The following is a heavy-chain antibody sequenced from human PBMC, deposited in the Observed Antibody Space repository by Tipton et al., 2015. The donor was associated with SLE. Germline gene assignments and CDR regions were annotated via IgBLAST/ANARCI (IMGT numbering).Heavy chain of an antibody. CDR1: GGSISSNY. Sequence: TLSLTCSVSGGSISSNYWIWIRQPPGKGLESIGYISDGGGTNHNPSLKSRVAISVDPAKNQFSLKLTSVTAADTAVYYCARGMLTWRGAIIGVDVWGQGTSVNVSS. J-gene: IGHJ6*02. V-gene: IGHV4-59*08. CDR3: ARGMLTWRGAIIGVDV. CDR2: ISDGGGT. D-gene: IGHD2-8*01.